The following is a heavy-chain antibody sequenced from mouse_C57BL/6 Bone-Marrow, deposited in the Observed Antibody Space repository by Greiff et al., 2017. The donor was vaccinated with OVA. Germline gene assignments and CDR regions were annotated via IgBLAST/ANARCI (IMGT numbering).Heavy chain of an antibody. V-gene: IGHV1-69*01. CDR1: GYTFTSYW. J-gene: IGHJ4*01. CDR3: ARQFITTVGQGMDY. Sequence: QVQLQQPGAELVMPGASVKLSCKASGYTFTSYWMHWVKQRPGQGLEWIGEIDPSDSYTNYNQKFKGKSTLTVDKSSSTAYMQLSSLTSEDSAVYYCARQFITTVGQGMDYWGQGTSVTVSS. D-gene: IGHD1-1*01. CDR2: IDPSDSYT.